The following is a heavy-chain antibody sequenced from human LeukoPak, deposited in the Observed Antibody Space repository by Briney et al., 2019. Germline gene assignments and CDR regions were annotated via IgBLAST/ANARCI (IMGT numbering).Heavy chain of an antibody. V-gene: IGHV3-23*01. CDR1: GFTFSSYA. CDR3: AKARAVRGATHRYYFDY. J-gene: IGHJ4*02. Sequence: TGGSLRLSCAASGFTFSSYAMSWVRQAPGKGLEWVSAISGSGGSTYYADSVKGRFTISRDNSKNTLYLQMNSLRAEDTAVYYCAKARAVRGATHRYYFDYWGQGTLVTVSS. CDR2: ISGSGGST. D-gene: IGHD3-10*01.